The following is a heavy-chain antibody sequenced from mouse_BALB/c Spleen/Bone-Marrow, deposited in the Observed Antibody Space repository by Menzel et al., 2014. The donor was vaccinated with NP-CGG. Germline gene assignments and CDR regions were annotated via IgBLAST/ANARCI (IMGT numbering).Heavy chain of an antibody. Sequence: EVQLQQSGPELVKPGASVKMSCKASGYTFTSYVIHWVKQKPGQGLEWIGNINPHNDGTKYNEKFKGKATLTSDKSSSTAYMELSSLTSEDSAVYYCARSLYGYDWYFDVWGAGTTVTVSS. J-gene: IGHJ1*01. CDR3: ARSLYGYDWYFDV. D-gene: IGHD2-2*01. CDR2: INPHNDGT. V-gene: IGHV1-14*01. CDR1: GYTFTSYV.